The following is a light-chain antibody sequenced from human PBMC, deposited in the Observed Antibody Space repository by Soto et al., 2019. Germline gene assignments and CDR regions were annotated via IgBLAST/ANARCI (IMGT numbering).Light chain of an antibody. CDR2: AAS. CDR1: QGISNY. CDR3: QKYNSAPLT. J-gene: IGKJ4*01. V-gene: IGKV1-27*01. Sequence: DIQVTQSPSSLSASVGDRVTITCRASQGISNYLAWYQQKPGKVPILLIYAASTLQSGVPSRFSGSGSGTDLTITISTLQPEDVATYYCQKYNSAPLTFGGGTKVDI.